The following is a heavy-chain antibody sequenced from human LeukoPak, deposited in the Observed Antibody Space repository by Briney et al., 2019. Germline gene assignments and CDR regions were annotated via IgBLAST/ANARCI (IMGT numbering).Heavy chain of an antibody. CDR3: ARSRRLDFWSGYPNYYMDV. CDR2: ISAYNGNT. D-gene: IGHD3-3*01. V-gene: IGHV1-18*04. J-gene: IGHJ6*03. CDR1: GYTFTGYY. Sequence: ASVKVSCKASGYTFTGYYMHWVRQAPGHGREWMGWISAYNGNTNYAQPPQGRLTMTTDTSTSTAYMELRSLRSDDTAVYYCARSRRLDFWSGYPNYYMDVWGKGTTVTVSS.